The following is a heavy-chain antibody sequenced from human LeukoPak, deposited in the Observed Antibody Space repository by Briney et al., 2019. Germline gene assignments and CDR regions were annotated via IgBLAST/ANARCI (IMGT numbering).Heavy chain of an antibody. J-gene: IGHJ6*03. D-gene: IGHD3-10*01. Sequence: GGSLRLSCAASGFTFSSYWMSWVRQAPGKGLEWVANIKQDGSEKYYVDSVKGRFTTSRDNAKNSLYLQMNSLRAEDTAVYYCAREISGGYYYYYMDVWGKGTTVTVSS. V-gene: IGHV3-7*01. CDR1: GFTFSSYW. CDR3: AREISGGYYYYYMDV. CDR2: IKQDGSEK.